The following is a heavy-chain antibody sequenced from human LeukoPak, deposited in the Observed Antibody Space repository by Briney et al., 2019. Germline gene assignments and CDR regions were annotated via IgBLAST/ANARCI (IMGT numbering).Heavy chain of an antibody. CDR2: ISPNSGGT. CDR1: GYTFTGYY. V-gene: IGHV1-2*02. CDR3: ARGVGYSSGWYLNY. Sequence: ASVKVSCKASGYTFTGYYMHWVRQAPGQGLEWMGWISPNSGGTNYAQKFQGRVTMTRDTSISTAYMELSRLRSDDTAVYYCARGVGYSSGWYLNYWGQGTLVTVSS. J-gene: IGHJ4*02. D-gene: IGHD6-19*01.